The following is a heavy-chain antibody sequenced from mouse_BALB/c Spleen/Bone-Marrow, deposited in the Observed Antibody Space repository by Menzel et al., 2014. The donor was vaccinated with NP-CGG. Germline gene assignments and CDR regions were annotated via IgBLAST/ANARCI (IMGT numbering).Heavy chain of an antibody. V-gene: IGHV1-4*01. CDR1: GYTFTRYT. D-gene: IGHD1-1*01. Sequence: QVQLQQSGAELARPGASVKMSCQASGYTFTRYTMHWEKKRPGQGLEWIGYIIPNSGYSNYNQKFKDKATLTADKSSSTAYMQLSSLTSEDSAVYYCTIRYYAMDYWGQGTSATVSS. J-gene: IGHJ4*01. CDR3: TIRYYAMDY. CDR2: IIPNSGYS.